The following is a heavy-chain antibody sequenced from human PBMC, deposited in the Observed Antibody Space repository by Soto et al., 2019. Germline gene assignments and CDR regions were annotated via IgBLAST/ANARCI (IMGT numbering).Heavy chain of an antibody. Sequence: GASVKVSCKASGYTFTSYGISWVRQAPGQRLEWMGWINAGNGNTKYSQKFQGRVTITRDTSASTAYMELSSLRSEDTAVYYYDSSGYLYFDYWGQGTLVTVSS. D-gene: IGHD3-22*01. CDR2: INAGNGNT. CDR3: DSSGYLYFDY. CDR1: GYTFTSYG. J-gene: IGHJ4*02. V-gene: IGHV1-3*01.